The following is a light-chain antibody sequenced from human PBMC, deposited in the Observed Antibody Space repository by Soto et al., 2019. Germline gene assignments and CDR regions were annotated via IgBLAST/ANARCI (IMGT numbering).Light chain of an antibody. CDR2: GAI. V-gene: IGKV3-20*01. Sequence: EIVLTQSPGTLSLSPGERATLSCRASQSFSSNYLAWYQQKPGQAPRILIYGAITRATGIPDRFSGSESGTDFTLTISRLEPEDSAVYYCQQYSSVWTFGQGTKVEI. CDR1: QSFSSNY. J-gene: IGKJ1*01. CDR3: QQYSSVWT.